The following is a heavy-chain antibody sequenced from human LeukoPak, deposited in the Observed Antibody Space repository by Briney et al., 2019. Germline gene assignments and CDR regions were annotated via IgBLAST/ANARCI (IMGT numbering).Heavy chain of an antibody. CDR1: GYTFTGYY. D-gene: IGHD1-26*01. CDR3: ARFGAEGY. V-gene: IGHV1-2*02. J-gene: IGHJ4*02. CDR2: INPNSGGT. Sequence: ASVKVSCQASGYTFTGYYIHWVRQAPGQGLEWMGCINPNSGGTNYAQKFQGRVTMTRDTSISTAYMELSSLRSDDTAIYYCARFGAEGYWGQGTLVTVSS.